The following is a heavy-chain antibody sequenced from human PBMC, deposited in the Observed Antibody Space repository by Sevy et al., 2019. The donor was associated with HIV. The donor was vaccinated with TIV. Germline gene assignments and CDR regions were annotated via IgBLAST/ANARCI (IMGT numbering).Heavy chain of an antibody. V-gene: IGHV3-72*01. CDR1: GFIFGDLY. CDR3: AAVAADRGYFNI. CDR2: IRNKAKSSTT. D-gene: IGHD6-19*01. Sequence: GESLKISCAASGFIFGDLYMDWVRQAPGKGLEWIGRIRNKAKSSTTEYAASVKGRFTITRDDSKNSLYLQMNSLKTEDTARYYCAAVAADRGYFNIWGRGTLVTVSS. J-gene: IGHJ2*01.